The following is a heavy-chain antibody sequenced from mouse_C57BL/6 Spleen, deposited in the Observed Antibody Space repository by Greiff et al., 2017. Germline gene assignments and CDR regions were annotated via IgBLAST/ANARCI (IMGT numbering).Heavy chain of an antibody. D-gene: IGHD1-1*01. Sequence: QVQLKQPGAELVRPGTSVKLSCKASGYTFTSYWMHWVKQRPGQGLEWIGVIDPSDSYTNYNQKFKGKATLTVDTSSSTAYMQLSSLTSEDSAVYYCARWDYGSSLWGQGTTLTVSS. CDR2: IDPSDSYT. CDR1: GYTFTSYW. V-gene: IGHV1-59*01. J-gene: IGHJ2*01. CDR3: ARWDYGSSL.